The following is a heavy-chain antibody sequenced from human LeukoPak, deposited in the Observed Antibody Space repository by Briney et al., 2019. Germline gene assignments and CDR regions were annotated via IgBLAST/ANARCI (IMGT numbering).Heavy chain of an antibody. CDR1: GFTLSNFW. CDR3: AREHPRTGHWFFDL. J-gene: IGHJ2*01. CDR2: TNSDVSSR. Sequence: GGSLSLSCAASGFTLSNFWTHWVRHAPGEGRVWVSRTNSDVSSRTYADSVKGRFTISRDNAKNPLYLQMNSRRGEDTAVYYCAREHPRTGHWFFDLWGRGTLVTVFS. V-gene: IGHV3-74*01.